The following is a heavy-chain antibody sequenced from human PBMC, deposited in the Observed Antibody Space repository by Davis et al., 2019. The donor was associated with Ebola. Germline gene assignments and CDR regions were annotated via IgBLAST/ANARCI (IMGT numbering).Heavy chain of an antibody. J-gene: IGHJ6*02. V-gene: IGHV4-59*08. CDR3: ARLVYYYGMDV. CDR2: IYYSGST. CDR1: RGSISSYY. Sequence: SETLSLTCTVPRGSISSYYWSWIRQPPGKGLEWLGYIYYSGSTNYNPSLKSRVTISVDTSKNQFSLKLSSVTAADTAVYYCARLVYYYGMDVWGQGTMVTVSS.